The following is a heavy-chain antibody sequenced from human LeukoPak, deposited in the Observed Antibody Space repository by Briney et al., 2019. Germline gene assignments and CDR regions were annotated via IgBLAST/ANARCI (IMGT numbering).Heavy chain of an antibody. D-gene: IGHD3-16*02. Sequence: PGGSLRLSCAASGFAFVGSWMSWVRQAPGKGLEWVANIKEDDSEIYYVDSVKGRFTISRDNAKTSVYLQMNSLRADDTAIYYCVKDGRYLDYWGQGTLVTVS. J-gene: IGHJ4*02. CDR1: GFAFVGSW. CDR3: VKDGRYLDY. CDR2: IKEDDSEI. V-gene: IGHV3-7*04.